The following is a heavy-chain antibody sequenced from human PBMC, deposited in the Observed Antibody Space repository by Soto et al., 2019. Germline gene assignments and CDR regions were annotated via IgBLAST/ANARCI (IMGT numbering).Heavy chain of an antibody. V-gene: IGHV3-30-3*01. J-gene: IGHJ6*02. D-gene: IGHD3-9*01. Sequence: GGSLRLSSSASEFTFSTYAMEWVRQAPGEGLDWVAVISYDGSEKYYADSVQGRFTISRDNSKNTLYLQMNSLRAEDTAVYYCAKDTGGLRYFDWLFYYYYGMDVWGQGTTVTVSS. CDR3: AKDTGGLRYFDWLFYYYYGMDV. CDR2: ISYDGSEK. CDR1: EFTFSTYA.